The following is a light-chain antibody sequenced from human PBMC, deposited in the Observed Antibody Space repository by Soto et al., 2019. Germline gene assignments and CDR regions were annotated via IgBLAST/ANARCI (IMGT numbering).Light chain of an antibody. CDR1: SSDVGGYNY. J-gene: IGLJ3*02. CDR2: EVS. V-gene: IGLV2-8*01. Sequence: QSVLTQSPSASGSPGQSVPISCTGTSSDVGGYNYVSWYQQHPGKAPKDIIYEVSERPSGVPDRFSGSKSGNTASLTVSGLQAEDEADYYCSSYAGSNDWVFGGGTKLTVL. CDR3: SSYAGSNDWV.